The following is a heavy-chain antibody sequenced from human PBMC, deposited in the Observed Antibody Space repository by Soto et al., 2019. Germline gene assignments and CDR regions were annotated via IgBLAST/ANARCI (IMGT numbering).Heavy chain of an antibody. CDR2: ISNWGASR. V-gene: IGHV3-23*01. J-gene: IGHJ4*02. D-gene: IGHD3-10*01. CDR1: GFTFTNYA. Sequence: GGSLRLSCAASGFTFTNYAMTWVRQAPGKGLEWVSVISNWGASRYYADSVKGRFTISRDNSKNTLYLQMDSLRAEDTAVYHCAKDRFGSEYYGSGTLDYWGQGTLVTVSS. CDR3: AKDRFGSEYYGSGTLDY.